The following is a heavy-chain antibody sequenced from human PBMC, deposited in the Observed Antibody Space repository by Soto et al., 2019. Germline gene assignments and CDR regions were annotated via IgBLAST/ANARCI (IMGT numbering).Heavy chain of an antibody. V-gene: IGHV3-23*01. CDR3: AKDGCSSTSCYERWFDP. CDR2: ISGSGGST. J-gene: IGHJ5*02. Sequence: GGSLSLSCAASGFTFSSYAMSWVRQAPGKGLEWVSAISGSGGSTYYADSVKGRFTISRDNSKNTLYLQMNSLRAEDTAVYYCAKDGCSSTSCYERWFDPWGQGTLVTVSS. D-gene: IGHD2-2*01. CDR1: GFTFSSYA.